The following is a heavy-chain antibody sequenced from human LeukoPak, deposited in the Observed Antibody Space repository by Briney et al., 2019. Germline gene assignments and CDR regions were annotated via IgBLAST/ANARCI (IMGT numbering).Heavy chain of an antibody. V-gene: IGHV3-23*01. Sequence: GGSLRLSCAASGFTFSSYAMCWVGPAGGRQLEWVSAISGSGGSTYYADSVKGRFTISRDNSKNTLYLQMNSLRAEDTAVYYCAKDPRPLDYWGQGTLVTVSS. CDR2: ISGSGGST. CDR1: GFTFSSYA. CDR3: AKDPRPLDY. J-gene: IGHJ4*02.